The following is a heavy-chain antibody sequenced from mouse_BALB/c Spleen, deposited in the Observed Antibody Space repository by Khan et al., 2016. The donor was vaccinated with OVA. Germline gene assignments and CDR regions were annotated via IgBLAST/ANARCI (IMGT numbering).Heavy chain of an antibody. J-gene: IGHJ2*01. CDR1: GYSFTSYW. CDR3: TRSYDSYYFDY. CDR2: IYPGISDT. Sequence: VRLQQSGTVLARPGASVKMSYKASGYSFTSYWIHWVTQRPGQGLEWIGAIYPGISDTRYNQKFKGKAKLTAVTSANTAYMELSSLTNEDSAVYYCTRSYDSYYFDYGGQGTTLTVSS. V-gene: IGHV1-5*01. D-gene: IGHD2-4*01.